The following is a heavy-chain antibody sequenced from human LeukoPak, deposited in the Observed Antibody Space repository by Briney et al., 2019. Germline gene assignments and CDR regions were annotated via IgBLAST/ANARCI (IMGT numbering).Heavy chain of an antibody. CDR1: GYTFTSYY. CDR2: INPSGGTT. Sequence: ASVKVSCKASGYTFTSYYMHWVRQAPGQGFEWMGVINPSGGTTSYAQKFQGRVTMTRDTSTSTLYMELSSLRSEDTAVYYCASPLRGGGGDAFDIWGQGTMVTVSS. D-gene: IGHD3-16*01. CDR3: ASPLRGGGGDAFDI. J-gene: IGHJ3*02. V-gene: IGHV1-46*01.